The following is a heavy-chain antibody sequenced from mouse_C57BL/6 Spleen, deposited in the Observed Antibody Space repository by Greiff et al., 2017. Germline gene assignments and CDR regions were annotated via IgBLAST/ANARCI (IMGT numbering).Heavy chain of an antibody. V-gene: IGHV5-4*01. CDR2: ISDGGSYT. D-gene: IGHD1-1*01. CDR1: GFTFSSYA. CDR3: ARDRTTVEMDY. J-gene: IGHJ4*01. Sequence: EVMLVESGGGLVKPGGSLKLSCAASGFTFSSYAMSWVRQTPEKRLEWVATISDGGSYTYYPDNVKGRFTISRDNAKNNLYLQMSHLKSEDTAMYYCARDRTTVEMDYWGQGTSVTVSS.